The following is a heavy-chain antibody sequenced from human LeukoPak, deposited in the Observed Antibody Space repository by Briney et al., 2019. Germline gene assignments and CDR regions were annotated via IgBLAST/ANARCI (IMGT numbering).Heavy chain of an antibody. J-gene: IGHJ4*02. CDR2: LYYSEST. V-gene: IGHV4-39*01. D-gene: IGHD4-11*01. CDR3: ARRGMTTAGPGEN. Sequence: SETLTLTCTVSGGSISSRGYYWNWIRQPPGKGLVCIGSLYYSESTYYNPSLKSRVTMSVDTSKNQFSLNLSSVTAAGTAVYYCARRGMTTAGPGENWGQGTLVTVSS. CDR1: GGSISSRGYY.